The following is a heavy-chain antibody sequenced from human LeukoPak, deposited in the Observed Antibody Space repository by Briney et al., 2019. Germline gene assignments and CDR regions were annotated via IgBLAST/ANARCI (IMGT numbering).Heavy chain of an antibody. J-gene: IGHJ5*01. D-gene: IGHD4-23*01. CDR1: GYTFTNND. CDR3: AKSPHPTVVTATLPVNFFDS. V-gene: IGHV1-8*01. Sequence: ASVKVSCKTSGYTFTNNDINWVRQATGQGLEWMGRMSPNSGNTVYAQKFQGRVTLTRNTSIGTAYMELSSLTSEDTAVYYCAKSPHPTVVTATLPVNFFDSWGQGTLVTVSS. CDR2: MSPNSGNT.